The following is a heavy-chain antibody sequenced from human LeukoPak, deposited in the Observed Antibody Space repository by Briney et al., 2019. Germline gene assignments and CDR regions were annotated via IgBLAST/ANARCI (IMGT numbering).Heavy chain of an antibody. D-gene: IGHD1-26*01. J-gene: IGHJ4*02. CDR3: ARESVGSDYFDF. V-gene: IGHV3-23*01. CDR1: GGTFSSYA. Sequence: SCKASGGTFSSYAMSWVRQAPGKGLEWVSAISGSGGSTYYADSVKGRFTISRDNSKNTLYLQMNNLRAEDTAVYYCARESVGSDYFDFWGQGTLVTVSS. CDR2: ISGSGGST.